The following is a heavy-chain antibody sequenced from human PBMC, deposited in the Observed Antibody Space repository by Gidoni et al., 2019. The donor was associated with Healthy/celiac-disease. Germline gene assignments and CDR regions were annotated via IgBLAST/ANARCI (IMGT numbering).Heavy chain of an antibody. CDR1: GGSISSYY. Sequence: QVQLQESGPGLVKPSETLSITCTVSGGSISSYYWSWIRQPPGKGLEWIGYIYYSGSTNYNPSLKSRVTISVDTSKNQFSLKLSSVTAADTAVYYCARGRDGYIQFDYWGQGTLVTVSS. CDR3: ARGRDGYIQFDY. J-gene: IGHJ4*02. V-gene: IGHV4-59*01. D-gene: IGHD5-12*01. CDR2: IYYSGST.